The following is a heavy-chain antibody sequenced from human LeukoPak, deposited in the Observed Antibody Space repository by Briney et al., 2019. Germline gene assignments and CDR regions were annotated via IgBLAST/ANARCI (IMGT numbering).Heavy chain of an antibody. CDR2: ISAYNGNT. CDR1: GYTFTSYG. D-gene: IGHD6-13*01. J-gene: IGHJ4*02. V-gene: IGHV1-18*01. Sequence: ASVKVSCKASGYTFTSYGISWVRQAPGQGLEWMGWISAYNGNTNYAQKLQGRVTMTTDTSTSTAYMELRSLRSDDTAVYYCARGLKPSQWGYSSGWYDPNYFDYWGQGTLVTVSS. CDR3: ARGLKPSQWGYSSGWYDPNYFDY.